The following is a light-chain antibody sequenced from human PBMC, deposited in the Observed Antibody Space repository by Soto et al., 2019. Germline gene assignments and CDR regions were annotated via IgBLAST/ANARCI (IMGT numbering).Light chain of an antibody. J-gene: IGLJ3*02. Sequence: NFMLTQPHSVSGSPGKTVTISCTRSSGRIVSNYVQWYQQRPGSAPTTLIYEDNQRPSGVPDRFSASIDSSSNSASLPISGLKTEDEAAYYCQSYDTNNWLFGGGTKLTVL. CDR3: QSYDTNNWL. CDR1: SGRIVSNY. V-gene: IGLV6-57*04. CDR2: EDN.